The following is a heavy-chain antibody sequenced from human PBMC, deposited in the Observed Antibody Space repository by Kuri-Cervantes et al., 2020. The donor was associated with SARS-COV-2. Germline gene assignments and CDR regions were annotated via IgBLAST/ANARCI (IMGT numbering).Heavy chain of an antibody. J-gene: IGHJ1*01. D-gene: IGHD3-10*01. CDR1: GFTFSDYY. V-gene: IGHV3-11*04. CDR2: ISSSGSTI. CDR3: ARAQNTYGSGSYVYFQH. Sequence: GESLKISCAASGFTFSDYYMSWIRQAPGKGLEWVSYISSSGSTIYYADSVKGRFTISRDNAKNLLYLQMNSLRAEDTAVYYCARAQNTYGSGSYVYFQHWGQGTLVTVSS.